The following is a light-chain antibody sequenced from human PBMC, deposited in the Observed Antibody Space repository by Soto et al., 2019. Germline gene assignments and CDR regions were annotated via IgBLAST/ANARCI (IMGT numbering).Light chain of an antibody. CDR3: CSYAGSYTWV. CDR1: SSDVGGYNY. Sequence: QSALTQPRSVSGSPGQSVTISCTGTSSDVGGYNYVSWYQRHPGKAPKLMIYDVSKRPSGVPDRFSGSKSGNTASLTISGLQAEDEADYYCCSYAGSYTWVFGGGTKVTVL. V-gene: IGLV2-11*01. CDR2: DVS. J-gene: IGLJ3*02.